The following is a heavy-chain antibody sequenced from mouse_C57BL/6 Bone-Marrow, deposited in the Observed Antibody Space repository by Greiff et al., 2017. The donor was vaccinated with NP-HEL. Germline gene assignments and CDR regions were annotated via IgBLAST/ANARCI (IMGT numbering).Heavy chain of an antibody. CDR1: GYTFTSYW. CDR2: IDPSDSET. D-gene: IGHD2-1*01. CDR3: ARGGYGNYLYYYAMDY. V-gene: IGHV1-52*01. Sequence: QVQLKQPGAELVRPGSSVKLSCKASGYTFTSYWMHWVKQRPIQGLEWIGNIDPSDSETHYNQKFKDKATLTVDKSSSTAYMQLSSLTSEDSAVYYCARGGYGNYLYYYAMDYWGQGTSVTVSS. J-gene: IGHJ4*01.